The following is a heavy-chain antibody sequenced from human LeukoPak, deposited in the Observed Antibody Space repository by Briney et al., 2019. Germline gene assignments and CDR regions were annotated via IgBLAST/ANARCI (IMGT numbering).Heavy chain of an antibody. CDR2: ISSSSSTI. D-gene: IGHD4-17*01. V-gene: IGHV3-48*04. CDR3: ARTPTVTTNY. J-gene: IGHJ4*02. CDR1: GFTFSSYS. Sequence: PGGSLRLSCAASGFTFSSYSMSWVRQAPGKGLEWVSYISSSSSTIYYADSVKGRFTISRDNAKNSLYLQMNSLRAEDTAVYYCARTPTVTTNYWGQGTLVTVSS.